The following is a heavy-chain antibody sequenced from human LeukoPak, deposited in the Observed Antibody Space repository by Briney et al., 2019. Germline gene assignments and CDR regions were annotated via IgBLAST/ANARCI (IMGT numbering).Heavy chain of an antibody. D-gene: IGHD3-10*01. V-gene: IGHV3-20*04. CDR2: INWNGGST. J-gene: IGHJ4*02. Sequence: PGGSLRLSCAASGFTFRNYGMSWVRQAPGKGLEWVSGINWNGGSTGYADSVKGRFTISRDNAKNSLYLQMNSLRAEDTALYYCARAESRLWFGELGHWGQGTLVTVSS. CDR3: ARAESRLWFGELGH. CDR1: GFTFRNYG.